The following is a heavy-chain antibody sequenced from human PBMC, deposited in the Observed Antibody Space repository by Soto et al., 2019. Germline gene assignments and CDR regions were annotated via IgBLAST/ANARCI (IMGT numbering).Heavy chain of an antibody. CDR3: AGRSSLASVSIYFGAISSYNWFDP. J-gene: IGHJ5*02. CDR2: IYYLGST. CDR1: NGSISSPIYY. V-gene: IGHV4-39*01. D-gene: IGHD3-10*01. Sequence: SETLSLTCTVSNGSISSPIYYWGWIRQPPGKGLEWIGSIYYLGSTYYNPSLQGRVTISVDTSKNQFSLKLNSVTAADTAVYFCAGRSSLASVSIYFGAISSYNWFDPWGQGTLVTVSS.